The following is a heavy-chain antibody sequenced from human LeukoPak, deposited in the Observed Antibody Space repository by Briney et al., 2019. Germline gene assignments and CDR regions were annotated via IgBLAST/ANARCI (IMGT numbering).Heavy chain of an antibody. CDR3: ARVPLHDDSRHYYPH. V-gene: IGHV1-3*04. CDR1: GYTFTNYG. CDR2: TNTGNGNT. Sequence: GASVKVSYKTSGYTFTNYGMHWVRQDPRQSREWMGGTNTGNGNTKSSQKFQDRVTLTRDTSASTGYMELNSLSSEDTAVYYCARVPLHDDSRHYYPHWGQGTPVTVSS. D-gene: IGHD3-22*01. J-gene: IGHJ1*01.